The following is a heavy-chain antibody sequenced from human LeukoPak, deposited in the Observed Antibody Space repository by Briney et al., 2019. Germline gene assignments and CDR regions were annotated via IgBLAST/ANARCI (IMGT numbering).Heavy chain of an antibody. CDR2: IGGSET. J-gene: IGHJ3*02. V-gene: IGHV3-23*01. CDR1: GFTFSVFA. D-gene: IGHD2-8*01. CDR3: AKDSWSHNGIYDPFDI. Sequence: PRGSLRLSCAASGFTFSVFAMSWVRQAPGKGPEWVSVIGGSETYYTDSVKGRFIISRDSSKNTVSLQMNSLRPEDTAVYYCAKDSWSHNGIYDPFDIWGQGTVVTVSS.